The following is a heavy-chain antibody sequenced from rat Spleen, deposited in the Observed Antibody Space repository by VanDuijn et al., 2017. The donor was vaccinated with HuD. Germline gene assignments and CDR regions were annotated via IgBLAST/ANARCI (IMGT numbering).Heavy chain of an antibody. CDR2: MWSGGST. Sequence: QVQLMESGPGLVQPSETLSLTCTVSGFSLTSYNVHWVRQPPGKGLEWMGVMWSGGSTDYNSALKSRLSISRDTSKNQVFLKMNSLQSEDTTTYYCARDLDGYFDYWGHGVMVTVSS. V-gene: IGHV2-45*01. D-gene: IGHD1-12*03. CDR3: ARDLDGYFDY. J-gene: IGHJ2*01. CDR1: GFSLTSYN.